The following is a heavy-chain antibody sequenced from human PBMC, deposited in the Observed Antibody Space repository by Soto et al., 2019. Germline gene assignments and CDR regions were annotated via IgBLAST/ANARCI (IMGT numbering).Heavy chain of an antibody. CDR1: GYTFTSYD. Sequence: QVQLVQSGAEVKKPGASVKVSCKASGYTFTSYDINWVRQAAGQGVEWLGWMNPSSGNKAYAQNFQGRVTITRNTSISTADLERASLTAEDTGAYYCVGGGVSRGAFDIWGRGTLVTVTS. D-gene: IGHD2-8*01. J-gene: IGHJ3*02. CDR3: VGGGVSRGAFDI. CDR2: MNPSSGNK. V-gene: IGHV1-8*01.